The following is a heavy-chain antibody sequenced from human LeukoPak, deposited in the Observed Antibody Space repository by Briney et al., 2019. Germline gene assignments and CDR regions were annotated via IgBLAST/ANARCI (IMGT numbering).Heavy chain of an antibody. D-gene: IGHD5-24*01. CDR1: GFTFSNHA. V-gene: IGHV3-30*14. CDR2: ISYDGSSK. J-gene: IGHJ6*03. Sequence: PGGSLRLSCAASGFTFSNHAMHWVRQAPGKGLEWVAVISYDGSSKYYTDSVKGRFTISRDNSKNTLYLQMGSLRAEDMAVYYCARERDGYNNYYYMDVWGKGTTVTVSS. CDR3: ARERDGYNNYYYMDV.